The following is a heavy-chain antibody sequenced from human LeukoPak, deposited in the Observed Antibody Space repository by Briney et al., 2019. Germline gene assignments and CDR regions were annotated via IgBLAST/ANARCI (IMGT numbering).Heavy chain of an antibody. CDR1: GFTFDDYA. CDR3: AKAGYTYGPRDYMDV. CDR2: ISWNSNSI. Sequence: GRSLRLSCAASGFTFDDYAMHWVRQAPGKGLEWVSGISWNSNSIGYADSVKGRFTISRDNAKNSLYLQMNSLRPEDTALYYCAKAGYTYGPRDYMDVWGKGTTVTVSS. J-gene: IGHJ6*03. V-gene: IGHV3-9*01. D-gene: IGHD5-18*01.